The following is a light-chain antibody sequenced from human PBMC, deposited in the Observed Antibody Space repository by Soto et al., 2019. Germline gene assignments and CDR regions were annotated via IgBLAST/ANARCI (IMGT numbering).Light chain of an antibody. CDR2: GAS. CDR3: QHSGDFRWT. J-gene: IGKJ1*01. V-gene: IGKV3-20*01. Sequence: TQSPSSLSAFVGDRVTITCRASQSIGNFLVWYQVKPGQAPRRLIYGASSRATGIPDRFSGRGFGTDFTLTISRLEPEDFAVYYCQHSGDFRWTFGQGTKVDIK. CDR1: QSIGNF.